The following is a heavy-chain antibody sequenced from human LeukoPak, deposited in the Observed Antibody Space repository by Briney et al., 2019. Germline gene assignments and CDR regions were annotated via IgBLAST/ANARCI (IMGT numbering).Heavy chain of an antibody. D-gene: IGHD5-18*01. Sequence: QPGGSLRLSCAASGFTYSSYEMNWVRQAPGKGLEWVAVISYDGSNKYYADSVKGRFTISRDNSKNTLYLQMNSLRAEDTAVYYCARGYPIFDYWGQGTLVTVSS. J-gene: IGHJ4*02. CDR2: ISYDGSNK. CDR1: GFTYSSYE. CDR3: ARGYPIFDY. V-gene: IGHV3-30*04.